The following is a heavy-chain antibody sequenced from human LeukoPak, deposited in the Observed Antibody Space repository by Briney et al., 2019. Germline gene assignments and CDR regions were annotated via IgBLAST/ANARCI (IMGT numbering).Heavy chain of an antibody. Sequence: PGGSLRLSCAASGFTFSSYGMHWVRQAPGKGLEWVAVISYDGSNKYYADSVKGRFTISRDNSKNTLYLQMNSLRAEDTAVYYCAKGYSSGWSVDYWGQGTLVTVSS. V-gene: IGHV3-30*18. CDR2: ISYDGSNK. CDR3: AKGYSSGWSVDY. D-gene: IGHD6-19*01. J-gene: IGHJ4*02. CDR1: GFTFSSYG.